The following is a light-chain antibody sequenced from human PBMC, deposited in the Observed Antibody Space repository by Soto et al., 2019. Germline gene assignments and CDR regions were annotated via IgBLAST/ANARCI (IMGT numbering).Light chain of an antibody. J-gene: IGLJ7*01. CDR3: QTWGTGIHV. Sequence: QPVLTQSPSASASLGASVKLTCTLSSGHSSHAIAWHQQQPEKGPRYLMKLNSDGSHSKGDGIPDRFSGSSSGAERYLTISSLQSEDEADYYCQTWGTGIHVFGGGTQLTVL. CDR2: LNSDGSH. CDR1: SGHSSHA. V-gene: IGLV4-69*01.